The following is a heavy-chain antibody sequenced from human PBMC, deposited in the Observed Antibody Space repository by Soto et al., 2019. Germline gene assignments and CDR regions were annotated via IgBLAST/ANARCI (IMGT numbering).Heavy chain of an antibody. CDR3: TTDHPYYYDCSAYAH. CDR2: IKSKTDGGTT. D-gene: IGHD3-22*01. CDR1: GFTFSNAW. J-gene: IGHJ1*01. Sequence: EVQLVESGGGWVKPGGSLRLSCAASGFTFSNAWMNWARQAPGKGLEWVGRIKSKTDGGTTDYAAPVKGRFTISRDDSKNTVYLQMSALKTEDTAVYYCTTDHPYYYDCSAYAHWGQGTLVTVSS. V-gene: IGHV3-15*07.